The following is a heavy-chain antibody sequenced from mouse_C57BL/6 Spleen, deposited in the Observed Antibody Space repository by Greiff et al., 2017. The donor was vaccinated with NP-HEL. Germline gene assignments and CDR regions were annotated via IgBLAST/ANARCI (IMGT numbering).Heavy chain of an antibody. J-gene: IGHJ2*01. CDR2: ISDGGSYT. CDR3: AREETTVVPYDY. Sequence: DVKLVESGGGLVKPGGSLKLSCAASGFTFSSYAMSWVRQTPEKRLEWVATISDGGSYTYYPDNVKGRFTISRDNAKNNLYLQMNHLKSEDTAMYYCAREETTVVPYDYWGQGTTLTVSS. V-gene: IGHV5-4*01. CDR1: GFTFSSYA. D-gene: IGHD1-1*01.